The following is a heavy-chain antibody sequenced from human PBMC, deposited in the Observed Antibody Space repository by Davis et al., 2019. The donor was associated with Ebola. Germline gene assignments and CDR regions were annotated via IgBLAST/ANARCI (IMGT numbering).Heavy chain of an antibody. CDR2: IYYSGST. J-gene: IGHJ4*02. CDR3: ARSRDGYYRALDY. D-gene: IGHD5-24*01. V-gene: IGHV4-39*07. Sequence: SETLSLTCTVSGGSISSSSYYWGWIRQPPGKGLEWIGSIYYSGSTNYNPSLKSRVTISVDTSKNQFSLKLSSVTAADTAVYYCARSRDGYYRALDYWGQGTLVTVSS. CDR1: GGSISSSSYY.